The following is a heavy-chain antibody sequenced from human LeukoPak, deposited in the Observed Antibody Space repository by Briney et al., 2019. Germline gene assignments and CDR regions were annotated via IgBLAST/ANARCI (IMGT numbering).Heavy chain of an antibody. J-gene: IGHJ4*02. CDR1: GFTFDDYA. Sequence: PGGSLRLSCAASGFTFDDYAMHWVRQAPGKGLEWVSLISWDGGSTYYADSVKGRFTISRDNSKNSLYLQMNSLRAEDTALYYCAKATHQDGYNPREPYYFDYWGQGTLVTVSS. CDR3: AKATHQDGYNPREPYYFDY. CDR2: ISWDGGST. D-gene: IGHD5-24*01. V-gene: IGHV3-43D*03.